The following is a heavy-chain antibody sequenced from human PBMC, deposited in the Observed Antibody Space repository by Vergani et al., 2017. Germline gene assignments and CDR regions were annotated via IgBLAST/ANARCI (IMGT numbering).Heavy chain of an antibody. J-gene: IGHJ4*02. Sequence: QVHLVESAGGVVQPGGSLILSCAASGFTFSNFGMHWLRQAPGKGLEWLAHIGKDGINKRYRDAVKGRFTVSRDNSKDILYLQMDSLRSEDTALYYCAKYLRDSTDGLPDSWGPGTLVIVSS. D-gene: IGHD2-21*02. CDR1: GFTFSNFG. CDR2: IGKDGINK. V-gene: IGHV3-30*02. CDR3: AKYLRDSTDGLPDS.